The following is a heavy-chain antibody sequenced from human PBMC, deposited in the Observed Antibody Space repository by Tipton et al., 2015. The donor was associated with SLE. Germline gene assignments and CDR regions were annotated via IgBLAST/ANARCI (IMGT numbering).Heavy chain of an antibody. CDR2: IYYSGST. J-gene: IGHJ3*02. Sequence: TLSLTCTVSGGSISSGGYYWSWIRQHPGKGLEWIGYIYYSGSTYYNPSLKSRVTISVDTSKNQFSLKLSSVTAADTAVYYCARVSHTISAFDIWGQGTMVTVSS. CDR3: ARVSHTISAFDI. V-gene: IGHV4-31*03. D-gene: IGHD5-12*01. CDR1: GGSISSGGYY.